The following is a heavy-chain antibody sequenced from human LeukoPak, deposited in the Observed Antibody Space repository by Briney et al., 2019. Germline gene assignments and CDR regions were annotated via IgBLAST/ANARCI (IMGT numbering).Heavy chain of an antibody. CDR2: IYHSGST. D-gene: IGHD6-6*01. CDR1: GGSISSGGYY. CDR3: ARDGKPLVRKAFDI. Sequence: SETLSLTCTVSGGSISSGGYYWSWIRQPPGKGLEWIGYIYHSGSTYYNPSLKSRVTISVDRSKNQFSLKLSSVTAADTAVYYCARDGKPLVRKAFDIWGQGTMVTVSS. V-gene: IGHV4-30-2*01. J-gene: IGHJ3*02.